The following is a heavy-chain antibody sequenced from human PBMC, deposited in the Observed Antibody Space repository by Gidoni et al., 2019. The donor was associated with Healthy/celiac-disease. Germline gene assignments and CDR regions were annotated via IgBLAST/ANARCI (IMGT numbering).Heavy chain of an antibody. CDR2: IYYSGST. V-gene: IGHV4-39*01. J-gene: IGHJ5*02. D-gene: IGHD3-22*01. Sequence: QLQLQESGPGLVKPSETLSLACTVSGGSISSSSCSWGWIRQPPGKGLEWIGSIYYSGSTYYNPSLKSRVTISVDTSKNQFSLKLSSVTAADTAVYYCARRVYYYDSSGFSVYNWFDPWGQGTLVTVSS. CDR1: GGSISSSSCS. CDR3: ARRVYYYDSSGFSVYNWFDP.